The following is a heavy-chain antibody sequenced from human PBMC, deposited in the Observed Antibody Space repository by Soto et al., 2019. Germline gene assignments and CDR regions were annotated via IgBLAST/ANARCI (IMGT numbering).Heavy chain of an antibody. CDR1: GLTFSGYG. CDR2: ITYDGSST. V-gene: IGHV3-30*18. J-gene: IGHJ4*02. CDR3: AKDQMGRGWRTLDS. Sequence: QVQMVESGGGVVQPGTSLRLSCVVTGLTFSGYGMHWVRQAPGKGLEWVADITYDGSSTYYADAVKGRFTVSRDNSKNILYLQKTSLRGDDTAKYYCAKDQMGRGWRTLDSWGQGTLVIVSS. D-gene: IGHD3-10*01.